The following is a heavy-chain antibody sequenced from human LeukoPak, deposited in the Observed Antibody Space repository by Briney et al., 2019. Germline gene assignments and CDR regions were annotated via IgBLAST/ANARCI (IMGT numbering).Heavy chain of an antibody. CDR3: ARDPGGSSPDAFDI. CDR1: GFAFSSYG. J-gene: IGHJ3*02. Sequence: GGTLRLSCTASGFAFSSYGMSWVRQAPGKGLEWVSAISGSGGSTYYADSVKGRFTISRDNAKNSLYLQINSLRAGDTAVYYCARDPGGSSPDAFDIWGQGTMVTVSS. CDR2: ISGSGGST. D-gene: IGHD1-26*01. V-gene: IGHV3-23*01.